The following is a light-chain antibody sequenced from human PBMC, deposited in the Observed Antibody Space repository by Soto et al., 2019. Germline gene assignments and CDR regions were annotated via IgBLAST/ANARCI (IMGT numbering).Light chain of an antibody. CDR1: NIGTKS. CDR3: QVWDRGNDLP. V-gene: IGLV3-21*02. CDR2: ADS. J-gene: IGLJ3*02. Sequence: SYELAQPPSVSVAPGQTARITCGGGNIGTKSVHWYQQRPGQAPVLVVYADSGRPSGIPERFSGSNSGNTATLTISRVEAGDEADYYCQVWDRGNDLPFGGGTKVTVL.